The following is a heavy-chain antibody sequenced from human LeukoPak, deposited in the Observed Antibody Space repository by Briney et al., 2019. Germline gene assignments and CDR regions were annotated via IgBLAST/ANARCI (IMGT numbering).Heavy chain of an antibody. CDR3: AREAGVGATGDAFDI. D-gene: IGHD1-26*01. CDR1: GFTFSSYG. J-gene: IGHJ3*02. CDR2: ISGSGGST. Sequence: GGSLRLSCAASGFTFSSYGMSWVRQAPGKGLEWVSAISGSGGSTYYADSVKGRFTISRDNAKNSLYLQMNSLRAEDTALYYCAREAGVGATGDAFDIWGQGTMVTVSS. V-gene: IGHV3-23*01.